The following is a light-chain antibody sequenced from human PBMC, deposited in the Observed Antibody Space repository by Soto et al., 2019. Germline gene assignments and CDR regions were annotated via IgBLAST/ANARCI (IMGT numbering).Light chain of an antibody. Sequence: QSVLTQPASVSGSPGQSITISCTGTSSDVGGYNYVSWYQQHPGKAPKLMIYDVSNRPSGVSNRFSGSKSGNTASLTISGLQAKDEADYYCSSYTSSSFLPFGTGTKVTVL. CDR1: SSDVGGYNY. V-gene: IGLV2-14*01. CDR2: DVS. J-gene: IGLJ1*01. CDR3: SSYTSSSFLP.